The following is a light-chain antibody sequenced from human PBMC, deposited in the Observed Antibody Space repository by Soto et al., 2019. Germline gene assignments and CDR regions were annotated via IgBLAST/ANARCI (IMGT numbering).Light chain of an antibody. Sequence: AIQMTQSPSSLSASVGDRVTITCRASQAIGNDLAWYQQKPGKAPKLLIYAASSLQIRVPSRFSGSGSGTDFTLTISSLQPEDFATYYCLQDYNSPFTFGPGTKVDIK. V-gene: IGKV1-6*01. CDR3: LQDYNSPFT. J-gene: IGKJ3*01. CDR1: QAIGND. CDR2: AAS.